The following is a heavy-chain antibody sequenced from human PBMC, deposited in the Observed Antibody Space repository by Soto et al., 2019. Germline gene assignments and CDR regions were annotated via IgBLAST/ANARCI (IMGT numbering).Heavy chain of an antibody. J-gene: IGHJ4*02. CDR2: IKQGGSEK. V-gene: IGHV3-7*01. CDR1: GFTFSKYW. Sequence: PGGSLRLSCAASGFTFSKYWMSWVRQAPGKGLEWVANIKQGGSEKYYVDSVKGRFTISRDNAKNSLYLQMNSLRAEDTAVYYCARDWSGTLDYWGQGTLVTVSS. CDR3: ARDWSGTLDY. D-gene: IGHD1-1*01.